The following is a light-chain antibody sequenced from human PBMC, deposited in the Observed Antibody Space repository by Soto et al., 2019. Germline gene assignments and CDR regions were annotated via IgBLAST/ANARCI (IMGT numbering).Light chain of an antibody. J-gene: IGKJ1*01. V-gene: IGKV1-5*01. CDR3: QQYNSYSWT. CDR1: QDISKY. Sequence: DIQMTQSPSSLSASVGDRRTITCQASQDISKYLNWYQQKPPKAPKLLVYDASTLESGVPSRFSGSRSGTEFTLTISSLQTDDFETYYCQQYNSYSWTFGQGTKVDI. CDR2: DAS.